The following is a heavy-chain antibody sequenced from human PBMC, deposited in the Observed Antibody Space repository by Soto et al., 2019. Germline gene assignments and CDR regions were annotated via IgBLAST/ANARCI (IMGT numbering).Heavy chain of an antibody. CDR3: ARGISKYSSWYEPHTWFDA. J-gene: IGHJ5*02. Sequence: QVQLQESGPGLVKPSQTLSLTCTVSGGPINSPDYYWTWIRQSPGKCLEWIGYLYFTGGTQYNPSLRTPVSMSLDTSKKHFSLKMRSVTAADTAVYYCARGISKYSSWYEPHTWFDAWGPGVLVTVSS. V-gene: IGHV4-30-4*01. CDR1: GGPINSPDYY. CDR2: LYFTGGT. D-gene: IGHD6-13*01.